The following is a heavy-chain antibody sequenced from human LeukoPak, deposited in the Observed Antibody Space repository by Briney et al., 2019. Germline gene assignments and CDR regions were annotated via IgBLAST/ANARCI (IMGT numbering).Heavy chain of an antibody. Sequence: ASVNVSCTASGYTFTIYAMNWVRQAPGQGMDWMGWVNTNTGNPTYAQGFPGRVGLSLDTAVSTAYLQISGLKAEATAAYYCSRGVLRFLEWFPFDYWGQGTLVTVSS. V-gene: IGHV7-4-1*02. CDR1: GYTFTIYA. D-gene: IGHD3-3*01. CDR2: VNTNTGNP. J-gene: IGHJ4*02. CDR3: SRGVLRFLEWFPFDY.